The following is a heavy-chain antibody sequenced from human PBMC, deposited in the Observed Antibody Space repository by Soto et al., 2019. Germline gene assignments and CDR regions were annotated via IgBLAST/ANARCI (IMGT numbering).Heavy chain of an antibody. V-gene: IGHV3-15*07. D-gene: IGHD7-27*01. Sequence: EVQLVESGGGLINPGGSLRLSCAASGFSFSDAWMHWVRQAPGQGLEWVARFKSRGAGGTAEYAAPVKYRFTMSRNNLQNILSLQMDSLKIENTSIYFFTSDLAGVTTNCGFDYLGKRILGAVSS. CDR3: TSDLAGVTTNCGFDY. CDR1: GFSFSDAW. CDR2: FKSRGAGGTA. J-gene: IGHJ4*02.